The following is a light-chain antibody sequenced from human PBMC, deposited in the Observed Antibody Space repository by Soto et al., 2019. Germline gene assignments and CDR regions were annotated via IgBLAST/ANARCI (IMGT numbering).Light chain of an antibody. CDR1: QSVSNSY. V-gene: IGKV3-20*01. J-gene: IGKJ2*01. CDR2: DAS. Sequence: EIVLTQSPGTLSLSPGERATLSCRASQSVSNSYLAWHQQKPGQAPRLLIYDASSRATGIPDRFSGSGSGTDFTRTISRLEPEDFAVYYCQQYGSSPYTFGQGSKLEIK. CDR3: QQYGSSPYT.